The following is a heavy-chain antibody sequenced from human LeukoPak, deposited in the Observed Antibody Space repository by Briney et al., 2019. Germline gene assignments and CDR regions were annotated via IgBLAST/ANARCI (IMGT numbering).Heavy chain of an antibody. Sequence: GGSLRLSCAASGFTFSSYSMNWVRQAPGKGLEWVSSISYSSSYIYYADSVQGRFTTSRDNAKNSRYLQMNSLRAEYTAVYFCASDWEWLGLWGQGTLVTVSS. CDR3: ASDWEWLGL. CDR2: ISYSSSYI. CDR1: GFTFSSYS. V-gene: IGHV3-21*06. J-gene: IGHJ4*02. D-gene: IGHD6-19*01.